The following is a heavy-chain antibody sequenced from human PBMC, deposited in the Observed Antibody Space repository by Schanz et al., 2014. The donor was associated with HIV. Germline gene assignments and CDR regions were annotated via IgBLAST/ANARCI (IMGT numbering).Heavy chain of an antibody. J-gene: IGHJ4*02. CDR1: GFTFKSYA. CDR3: SKATSGSRGWYTGSD. Sequence: EVQLLESGGGLVQAGGSLRLSCAASGFTFKSYAMSWVRQAPGKGLEWVSAISATGGSTYYADSVKGRFTISRDNSKNTLYLQMNSLRPEDTALYYCSKATSGSRGWYTGSDWGQGTLVTVSS. D-gene: IGHD6-19*01. V-gene: IGHV3-23*01. CDR2: ISATGGST.